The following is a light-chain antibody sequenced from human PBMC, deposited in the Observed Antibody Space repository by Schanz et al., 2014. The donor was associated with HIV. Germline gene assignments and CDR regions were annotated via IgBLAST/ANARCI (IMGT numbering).Light chain of an antibody. V-gene: IGKV3-20*01. CDR2: DTA. CDR1: QSVSSNY. Sequence: EIVLTQSPGTVSLSPGERATLSCRASQSVSSNYLAWYQQKPGQAPRLLIYDTASRAAGISDRFSGSGSGTDFTLTISSLQSEGFAVYYCQQYNSWPPTFGQGTKVEIK. J-gene: IGKJ1*01. CDR3: QQYNSWPPT.